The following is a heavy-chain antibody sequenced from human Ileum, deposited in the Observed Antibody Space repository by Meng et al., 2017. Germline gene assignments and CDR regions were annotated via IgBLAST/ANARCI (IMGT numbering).Heavy chain of an antibody. Sequence: QAQLQESGPGLVKPSQTLSLTCTVSGGSISSGGYYWSWISQHPGKGLEWIGYIYDSGSTYYNPSLKSRIAISGDTSKNQFSLNLSSVTAADTAVYYCARGGTAYFDYWGQGTLVTVSS. D-gene: IGHD1-1*01. J-gene: IGHJ4*02. CDR1: GGSISSGGYY. V-gene: IGHV4-31*03. CDR3: ARGGTAYFDY. CDR2: IYDSGST.